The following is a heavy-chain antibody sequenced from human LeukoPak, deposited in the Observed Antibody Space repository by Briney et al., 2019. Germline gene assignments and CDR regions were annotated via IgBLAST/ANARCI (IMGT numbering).Heavy chain of an antibody. Sequence: ASVKVSCKNSGYTFTAYYMDWVRQAPGQGLEWMGRINPNSGGTNYAQKFQGRVTMTRDTSISTAYMELSRLRSDDTAVYYCASLEVADPYRWGQGTLVTVSS. CDR1: GYTFTAYY. V-gene: IGHV1-2*06. J-gene: IGHJ4*02. CDR3: ASLEVADPYR. CDR2: INPNSGGT. D-gene: IGHD6-19*01.